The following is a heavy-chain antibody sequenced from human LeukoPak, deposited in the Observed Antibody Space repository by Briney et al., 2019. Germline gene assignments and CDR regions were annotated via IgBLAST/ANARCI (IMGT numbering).Heavy chain of an antibody. Sequence: PGGSLRLSCAASGFTFSSYEMNWVRQAPGKGLEWVSYISSGSTIYYADSVKGRFTISRDNAKNSLYLQMNSLRAEDTAVYHCARDQVLWFGELFPFDYWGQGTLVTVSS. D-gene: IGHD3-10*01. CDR3: ARDQVLWFGELFPFDY. CDR2: ISSGSTI. V-gene: IGHV3-48*03. CDR1: GFTFSSYE. J-gene: IGHJ4*02.